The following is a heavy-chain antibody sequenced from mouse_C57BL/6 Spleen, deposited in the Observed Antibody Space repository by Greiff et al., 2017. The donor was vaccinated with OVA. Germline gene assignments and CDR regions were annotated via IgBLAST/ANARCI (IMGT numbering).Heavy chain of an antibody. D-gene: IGHD1-2*01. CDR3: AGYEGAWFAY. CDR2: IYPGDGDT. CDR1: GYAFSSSW. V-gene: IGHV1-82*01. Sequence: VKLMESGPELVKPGASVKISCKASGYAFSSSWMNWVKQRPGKGLEWIGRIYPGDGDTNYNGKFKGKATLTADKSSSTAYMQLSSLTSEDSAVYFCAGYEGAWFAYWGQGTLVTVSA. J-gene: IGHJ3*01.